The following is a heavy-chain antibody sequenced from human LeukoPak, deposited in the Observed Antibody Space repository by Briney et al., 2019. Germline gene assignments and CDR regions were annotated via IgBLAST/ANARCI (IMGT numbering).Heavy chain of an antibody. D-gene: IGHD2-15*01. CDR3: ARDLGTCNGGSCYSAPDY. CDR1: GYTFTSYY. Sequence: ASVKVSCKASGYTFTSYYIHWVRQAPGQGLEWMGIIYPSGGTTTKYAQKLQGRVTMTRDTSTSTVYMELTSLRSDDTAVFYCARDLGTCNGGSCYSAPDYWGQGTLVTVSS. J-gene: IGHJ4*02. V-gene: IGHV1-46*01. CDR2: IYPSGGTTT.